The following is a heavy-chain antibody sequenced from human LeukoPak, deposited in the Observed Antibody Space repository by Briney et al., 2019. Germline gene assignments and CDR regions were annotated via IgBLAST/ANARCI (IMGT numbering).Heavy chain of an antibody. V-gene: IGHV4-4*02. CDR3: ARVRASLTIDY. CDR2: IYHSGST. Sequence: SETLSLTCAVSGGSISSSNWWSWVRQPPGKGLEWIGEIYHSGSTNYNPSLKSRVTISVDTSKNQFSLKVSPVTAADTAVYFCARVRASLTIDYWGQGALVTVSS. J-gene: IGHJ4*02. CDR1: GGSISSSNW.